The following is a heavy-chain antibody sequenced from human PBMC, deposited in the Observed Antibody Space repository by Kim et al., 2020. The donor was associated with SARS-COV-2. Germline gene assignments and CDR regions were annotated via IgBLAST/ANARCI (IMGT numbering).Heavy chain of an antibody. V-gene: IGHV1-18*01. Sequence: ASVKVSCKASGYTFTSYGISWVRQAPGQGLEWMGWISAYNGNTNYAQKLQGRVTMTTDTSTSTAYMELRSLRSDDTAVYYCARGGEVPTVVVPAVRETYFDYWGQGTLVTVSS. D-gene: IGHD2-2*01. CDR2: ISAYNGNT. CDR1: GYTFTSYG. J-gene: IGHJ4*02. CDR3: ARGGEVPTVVVPAVRETYFDY.